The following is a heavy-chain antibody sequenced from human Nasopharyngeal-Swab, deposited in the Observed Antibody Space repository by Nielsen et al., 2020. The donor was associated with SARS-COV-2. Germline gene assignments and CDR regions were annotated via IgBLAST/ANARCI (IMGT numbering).Heavy chain of an antibody. D-gene: IGHD1-26*01. CDR1: GFTFSNYW. CDR2: IKQDGSEK. CDR3: AKDRRVGG. J-gene: IGHJ4*02. Sequence: ARSLPLSCAASGFTFSNYWMSWVRPAPGKGLEWVASIKQDGSEKYYVDSVKGRFTIPRDNAKKSLYLQMNSMRAEETAVYYCAKDRRVGGWGQGTLVTVS. V-gene: IGHV3-7*01.